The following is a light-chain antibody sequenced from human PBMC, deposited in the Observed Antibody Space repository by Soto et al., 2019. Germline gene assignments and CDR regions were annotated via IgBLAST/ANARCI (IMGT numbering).Light chain of an antibody. J-gene: IGLJ3*02. CDR3: ISYMPSTTTHWV. V-gene: IGLV2-14*01. CDR2: EVF. Sequence: SVLTQPASVSGSPGQSITISCTGTNTDVGGYDRVSWYQHHPGKAPKMLIFEVFNRPSGISDRFSGSKSGDTASQTISGLQAEDEADYYCISYMPSTTTHWVFGGGTKVTVL. CDR1: NTDVGGYDR.